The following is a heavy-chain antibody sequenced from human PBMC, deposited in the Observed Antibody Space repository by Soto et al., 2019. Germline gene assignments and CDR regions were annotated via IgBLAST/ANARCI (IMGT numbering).Heavy chain of an antibody. CDR3: ASELGSSFHCFDP. CDR1: GFTFSSYG. D-gene: IGHD6-6*01. J-gene: IGHJ5*02. V-gene: IGHV3-33*01. CDR2: IWYDGSNK. Sequence: QVQLVESGGGVVQPGRSLRLSCAASGFTFSSYGMHWVRQAPGKGLEWVAVIWYDGSNKYYADSVKGRFTVSRDNSKNTLYLQMNSLRAENTAVYYCASELGSSFHCFDPWGKGSLVTVS.